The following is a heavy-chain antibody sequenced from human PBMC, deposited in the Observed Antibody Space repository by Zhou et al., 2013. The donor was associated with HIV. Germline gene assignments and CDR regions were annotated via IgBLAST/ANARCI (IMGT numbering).Heavy chain of an antibody. CDR1: GGTFSNYA. CDR2: IVPIFNKP. CDR3: ARESSSSSSGWFDP. V-gene: IGHV1-69*12. J-gene: IGHJ5*02. Sequence: QVQLVQSGAEVKKPGSSVKVSCKASGGTFSNYAFSWVRLAPGQGLEWLGDIVPIFNKPSYAQKFQGRVTITADEPTSTAYMEVSSLTSDDTAVYHCARESSSSSSGWFDPWGQGTLVTVSS. D-gene: IGHD3-22*01.